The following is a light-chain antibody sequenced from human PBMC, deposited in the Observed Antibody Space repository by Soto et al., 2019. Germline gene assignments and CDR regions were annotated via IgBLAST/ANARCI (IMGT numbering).Light chain of an antibody. J-gene: IGKJ5*01. Sequence: DIQMTQSPSSLSASVGDRVTITCRASQGIAKSLAWYQQKPEKAPKSLIYAASNLQSGVPSRFSGSGSGTEFTLTISSLQPEDFATYDCQQYISYPITFGQGTRLEIK. CDR2: AAS. CDR3: QQYISYPIT. V-gene: IGKV1D-16*01. CDR1: QGIAKS.